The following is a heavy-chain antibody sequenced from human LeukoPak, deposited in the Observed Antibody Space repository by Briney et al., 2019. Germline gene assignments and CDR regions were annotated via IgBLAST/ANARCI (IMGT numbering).Heavy chain of an antibody. V-gene: IGHV4-4*07. D-gene: IGHD3-16*02. CDR3: ARGLYYDYVWGSYRFDY. CDR2: IFSSGIT. Sequence: SETLSLTCTVSGGSISSYYWSWIRQPAGKGLEWIGRIFSSGITKYNPSLKSRVTMSVDTSKNQFSLKLSSMTAADTAVYYCARGLYYDYVWGSYRFDYWGQGTLVTVSS. CDR1: GGSISSYY. J-gene: IGHJ4*02.